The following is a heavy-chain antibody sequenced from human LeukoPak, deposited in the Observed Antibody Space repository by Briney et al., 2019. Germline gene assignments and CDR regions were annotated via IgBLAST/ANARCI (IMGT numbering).Heavy chain of an antibody. CDR2: ISASGGMS. D-gene: IGHD3-22*01. J-gene: IGHJ4*02. CDR3: VKDTGMYSYDSSGFDS. CDR1: GFNFDTYT. Sequence: GGSLRLSCAAPGFNFDTYTMSWVRQAPGKGLQWVSLISASGGMSYYTDPVKGRFTISRDSFRNTLHLKMNDLRAEDTAVYYCVKDTGMYSYDSSGFDSWGQGTLVTVSS. V-gene: IGHV3-23*01.